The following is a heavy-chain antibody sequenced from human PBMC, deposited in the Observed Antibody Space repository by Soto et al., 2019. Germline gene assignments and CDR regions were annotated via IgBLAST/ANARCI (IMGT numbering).Heavy chain of an antibody. Sequence: QVQLVESGGGGVQPGRSLRLSCAASGFTFSTYGMHWVRQAPGKGLEWVAVISYDGSNKYYADSVKGRFTISRDNSKNTLYLQMNSLRAEDTAVYYCAKVQNPYNDFWSGWDCWGQGTLVTVSS. CDR3: AKVQNPYNDFWSGWDC. D-gene: IGHD3-3*01. J-gene: IGHJ4*02. V-gene: IGHV3-30*18. CDR2: ISYDGSNK. CDR1: GFTFSTYG.